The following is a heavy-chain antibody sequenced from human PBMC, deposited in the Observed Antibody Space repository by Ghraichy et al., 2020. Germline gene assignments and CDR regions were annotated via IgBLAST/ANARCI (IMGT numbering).Heavy chain of an antibody. J-gene: IGHJ4*02. CDR2: VSYSGST. V-gene: IGHV4-39*01. CDR1: GGSIQTTDYH. D-gene: IGHD2-15*01. Sequence: SETLSLTCSVSGGSIQTTDYHWGWVRQAPGRGLEWIGTVSYSGSTYSNPSLKSRISLSVDASSNHFSLTVTSMTATDTAVYYCGRQTCSGDACYPGSFDLWGRGNLVIVSS. CDR3: GRQTCSGDACYPGSFDL.